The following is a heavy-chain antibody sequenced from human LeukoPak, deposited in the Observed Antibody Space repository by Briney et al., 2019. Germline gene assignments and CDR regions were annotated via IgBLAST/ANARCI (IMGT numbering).Heavy chain of an antibody. Sequence: SETLSLTCAVYGGSFSGYYWSWIRQPPGRGLEWIGEISHSGSTNYNPSLKSRVTISVDTSKNQFSLKLSSVTAADTAVYYCAGGEYYFDYWGQGTLVSVSS. CDR3: AGGEYYFDY. CDR2: ISHSGST. V-gene: IGHV4-34*01. J-gene: IGHJ4*02. CDR1: GGSFSGYY.